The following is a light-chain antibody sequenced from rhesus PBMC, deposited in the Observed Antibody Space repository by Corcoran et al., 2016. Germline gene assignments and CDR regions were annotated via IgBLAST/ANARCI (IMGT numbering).Light chain of an antibody. V-gene: IGKV1-37*01. CDR3: QQYNSVPWT. J-gene: IGKJ1*01. CDR1: QGISSY. CDR2: YAS. Sequence: DIQMTQSPSSLSASVGDRVTITCRASQGISSYLAWYQQKPGKAPKPLIYYASNLESGVPSRVSCSGSGTEFTLTISSLQPEDFATYYCQQYNSVPWTFGQGTKVEIK.